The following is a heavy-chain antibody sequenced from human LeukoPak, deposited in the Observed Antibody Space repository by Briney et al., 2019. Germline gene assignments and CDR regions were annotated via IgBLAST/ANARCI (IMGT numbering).Heavy chain of an antibody. J-gene: IGHJ4*02. V-gene: IGHV3-66*01. CDR3: VAAGISRYFFDY. Sequence: GGSLRLSCAASGVTVSSNYLSWVRQAPGKGLEWVSVIYSGGTTYYADSVKGRFTISRDISKNTLSFEMNSLRAEDTAVYYCVAAGISRYFFDYWGQGTLVTVSS. D-gene: IGHD6-13*01. CDR1: GVTVSSNY. CDR2: IYSGGTT.